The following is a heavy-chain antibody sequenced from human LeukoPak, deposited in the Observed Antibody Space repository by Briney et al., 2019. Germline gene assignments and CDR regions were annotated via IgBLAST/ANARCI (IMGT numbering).Heavy chain of an antibody. CDR3: ARDLVIGISGGYYSYMDV. J-gene: IGHJ6*03. Sequence: GASVKVSCEASGYTFIDHYFHWVRQAPGQGLEWMGWINSNSGATRYAQKFQGRVALTRDTSINTAYMELSSLRSDDTAVYYCARDLVIGISGGYYSYMDVWGKGTTVTVSS. D-gene: IGHD1-14*01. V-gene: IGHV1-2*02. CDR2: INSNSGAT. CDR1: GYTFIDHY.